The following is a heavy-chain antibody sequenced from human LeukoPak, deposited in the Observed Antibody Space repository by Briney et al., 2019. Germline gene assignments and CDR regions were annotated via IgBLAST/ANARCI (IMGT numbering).Heavy chain of an antibody. CDR3: AKDPNGDYIGAFDM. J-gene: IGHJ3*02. D-gene: IGHD4-17*01. V-gene: IGHV3-23*01. Sequence: PGGSLKLSCAASGITASSYAMTWVRQAPGKGLEWVSSISGSGDRTMYADSVKGRFTISRDNFKNTLYLQMNSLRAEDTAVYHCAKDPNGDYIGAFDMWGQGPVGTVSS. CDR2: ISGSGDRT. CDR1: GITASSYA.